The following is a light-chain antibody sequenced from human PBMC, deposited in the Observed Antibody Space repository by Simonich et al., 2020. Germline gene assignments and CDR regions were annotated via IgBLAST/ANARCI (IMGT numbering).Light chain of an antibody. CDR1: SSEVGGYNY. J-gene: IGLJ3*02. CDR2: DVS. CDR3: CSYAGSYTWV. V-gene: IGLV2-11*01. Sequence: QSALTQPRSVSGSPGHSVPIPFTGTSSEVGGYNYFSWYQHHPGKAPKLIIYDVSRRPSGVPDRFSGSKAGNTASLTISGLQAEDEADYYCCSYAGSYTWVFGGGTKLTVL.